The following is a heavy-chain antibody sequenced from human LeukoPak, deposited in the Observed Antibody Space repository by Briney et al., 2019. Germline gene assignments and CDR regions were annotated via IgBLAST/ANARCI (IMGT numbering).Heavy chain of an antibody. J-gene: IGHJ6*03. D-gene: IGHD6-19*01. CDR3: ARDLAVAGTDYFYYYMDV. CDR1: GGSISGFY. V-gene: IGHV4-59*01. Sequence: PSETLSLTCTVSGGSISGFYWSWIRQPPGKGLEWIGYIYYSGTTNYNPSLKSRVTMSVDTSRNQFSLNLNSVTAADTAVYHCARDLAVAGTDYFYYYMDVWGKGTTVTVSS. CDR2: IYYSGTT.